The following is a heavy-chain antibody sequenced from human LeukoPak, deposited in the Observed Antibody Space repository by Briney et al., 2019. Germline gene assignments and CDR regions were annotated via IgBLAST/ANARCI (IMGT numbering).Heavy chain of an antibody. CDR3: AGPYYFDSSGYYPALGC. Sequence: GGSLRLSCAASGFTFSSYEMNWVRQAPGKGLEWVSAISGSGGSTYYADSVKGRFTISRDNSKNSLFLQMNSLRAEDTAVYYCAGPYYFDSSGYYPALGCWGQGTLVTVSS. CDR1: GFTFSSYE. V-gene: IGHV3-23*01. J-gene: IGHJ4*02. D-gene: IGHD3-22*01. CDR2: ISGSGGST.